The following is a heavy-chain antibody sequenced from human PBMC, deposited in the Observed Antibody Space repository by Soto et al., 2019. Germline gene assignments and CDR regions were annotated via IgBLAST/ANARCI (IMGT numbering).Heavy chain of an antibody. D-gene: IGHD3-10*01. CDR2: IDAGNGNK. Sequence: QVQLVQSGAEVKRPGASVKVSCKASGYTFTTYPIHWVRQAPGQRLEWMGWIDAGNGNKGSSQQFQGRVTFARDTSASTAYMELSSLTSEDTAVYYCSRNDYFDSGGYHLVCWGQGTLVTVSS. CDR3: SRNDYFDSGGYHLVC. V-gene: IGHV1-3*01. CDR1: GYTFTTYP. J-gene: IGHJ4*02.